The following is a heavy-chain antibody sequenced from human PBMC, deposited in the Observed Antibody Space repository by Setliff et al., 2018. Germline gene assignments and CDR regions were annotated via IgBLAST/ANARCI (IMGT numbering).Heavy chain of an antibody. V-gene: IGHV3-21*06. CDR2: ISGSGGRT. CDR1: GFTFSHFA. J-gene: IGHJ6*02. Sequence: PGGSLRLSCAASGFTFSHFAVTWVRQLPGKRPEWVSSISGSGGRTYYADSVKGRFTVSRDNAKNSLYLQMNSLRAEDSAVYYCARDGVFYAMDFWGQGTTVTVSS. CDR3: ARDGVFYAMDF. D-gene: IGHD3-10*01.